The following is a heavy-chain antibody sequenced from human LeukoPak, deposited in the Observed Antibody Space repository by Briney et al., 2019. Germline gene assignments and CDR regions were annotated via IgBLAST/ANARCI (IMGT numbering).Heavy chain of an antibody. CDR3: AKAAYSSSTYNWLDP. CDR2: ISWNSGSI. Sequence: GGSLRLSCAASGFTFDDYAMHWVRQAPGKGLEWVSGISWNSGSIGYADSVKGRFTISRDNAKNSLYLQMNSLRAEDTALYYCAKAAYSSSTYNWLDPWGQGTLVTVSS. V-gene: IGHV3-9*01. J-gene: IGHJ5*02. D-gene: IGHD6-6*01. CDR1: GFTFDDYA.